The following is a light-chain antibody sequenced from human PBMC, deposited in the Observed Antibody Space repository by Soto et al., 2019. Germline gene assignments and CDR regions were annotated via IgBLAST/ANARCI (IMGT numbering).Light chain of an antibody. CDR3: QQAASFPIT. Sequence: DIQMTQSPSSLSASVGDRVTITCRASQTISIYLNWYQQKPGKAPELLIYAASSLQSGVPSRFSGSGSGTDFTLTINSLQPEDFATYYCQQAASFPITFGQGTRLEIK. CDR2: AAS. V-gene: IGKV1-39*01. CDR1: QTISIY. J-gene: IGKJ5*01.